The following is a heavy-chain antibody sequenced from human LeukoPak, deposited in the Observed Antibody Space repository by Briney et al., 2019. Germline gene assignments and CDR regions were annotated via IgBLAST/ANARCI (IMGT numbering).Heavy chain of an antibody. V-gene: IGHV4-4*07. CDR1: GGSISSYY. CDR3: ARVTALAAGFMWTYWYFDL. D-gene: IGHD6-13*01. J-gene: IGHJ2*01. CDR2: IYISGST. Sequence: PSETLSLTCAVPGGSISSYYWSCIRQTAGEGLGCVGRIYISGSTNYNPSLKSRDTMSVDTSKNQFSLKLSSVTAADTAVYYCARVTALAAGFMWTYWYFDLWGRGTLVTVSS.